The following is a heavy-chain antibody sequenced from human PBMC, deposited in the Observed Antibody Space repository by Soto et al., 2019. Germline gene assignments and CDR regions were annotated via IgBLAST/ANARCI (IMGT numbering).Heavy chain of an antibody. D-gene: IGHD6-19*01. CDR2: IGTAGDT. CDR1: GFTFSSYD. CDR3: ARVPYSSGWAYFDY. J-gene: IGHJ4*02. V-gene: IGHV3-13*01. Sequence: GGSLRLSCAASGFTFSSYDMHWVRQATGKGLEWVSAIGTAGDTYYPGSVKGRFTISRENAKNSLYLQMNSLRAEDTAVYYCARVPYSSGWAYFDYWGQGTLVTVSS.